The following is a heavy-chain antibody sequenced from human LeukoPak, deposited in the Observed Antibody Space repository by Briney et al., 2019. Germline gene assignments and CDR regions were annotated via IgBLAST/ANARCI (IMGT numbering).Heavy chain of an antibody. V-gene: IGHV3-30*03. CDR3: ARMRGSGYYYPFDY. J-gene: IGHJ4*02. D-gene: IGHD3-22*01. Sequence: GRSLRLSCAASGFTFSSYGMHWVRQAPGKGLEWVSFISYVGSNKYYADSVKGRFTISRDNSKNTLYLQMNSLRAEYTAVYYCARMRGSGYYYPFDYWGQGTLVTVSS. CDR1: GFTFSSYG. CDR2: ISYVGSNK.